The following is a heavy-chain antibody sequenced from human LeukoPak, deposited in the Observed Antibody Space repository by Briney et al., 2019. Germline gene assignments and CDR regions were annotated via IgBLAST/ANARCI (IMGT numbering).Heavy chain of an antibody. CDR1: GGSISSSSYY. CDR3: ARQRGPIAAAGIDY. J-gene: IGHJ4*02. D-gene: IGHD6-13*01. Sequence: SETLSLTCTVSGGSISSSSYYWGWIRQPPGKELEWIGSIYYSGSTYYNPSLKSRVTISVGTSKNQFSLKLSSVTAADTAVYYCARQRGPIAAAGIDYWGQGTLVTVSS. CDR2: IYYSGST. V-gene: IGHV4-39*01.